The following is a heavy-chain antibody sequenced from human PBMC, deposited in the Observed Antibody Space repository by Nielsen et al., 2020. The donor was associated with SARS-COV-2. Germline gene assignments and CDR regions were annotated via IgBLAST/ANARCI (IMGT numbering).Heavy chain of an antibody. J-gene: IGHJ6*02. V-gene: IGHV1-46*01. D-gene: IGHD3-10*01. CDR2: INPSGGST. CDR3: ARSLLWFGELMADYYYYGMDV. Sequence: WVRQAPGQGLEWMGIINPSGGSTSYAQKFQGRVTMTRDTSTSTAYMELSSLRSEDTAVYYCARSLLWFGELMADYYYYGMDVWGQGTTVTVSS.